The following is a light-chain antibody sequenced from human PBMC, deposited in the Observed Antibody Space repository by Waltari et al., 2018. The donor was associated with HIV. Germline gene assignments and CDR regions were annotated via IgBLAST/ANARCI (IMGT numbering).Light chain of an antibody. CDR3: QQYNTYPRT. J-gene: IGKJ1*01. Sequence: DIQMTQSPSTLSASVGDRVTITCRASQSISNWLAWYQQKPGKAPKFLIYRASNLESGVPSRFSGSGSGTEFTLTISSLQPDDFATYFCQQYNTYPRTFGQGTKVEIK. V-gene: IGKV1-5*03. CDR2: RAS. CDR1: QSISNW.